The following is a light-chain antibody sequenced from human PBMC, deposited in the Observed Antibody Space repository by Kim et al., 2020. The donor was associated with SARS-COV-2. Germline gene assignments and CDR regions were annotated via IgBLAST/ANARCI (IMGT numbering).Light chain of an antibody. J-gene: IGKJ5*01. CDR1: QSVSIY. CDR2: DAS. CDR3: QQRSNWPIT. V-gene: IGKV3-11*01. Sequence: LSPGERATLSCRASQSVSIYLAWYQQKPGQAPRLLIYDASNRATGIPARFTGSGSGTDFTLTISSPEPEDFAVYYCQQRSNWPITFGQGTRLEIK.